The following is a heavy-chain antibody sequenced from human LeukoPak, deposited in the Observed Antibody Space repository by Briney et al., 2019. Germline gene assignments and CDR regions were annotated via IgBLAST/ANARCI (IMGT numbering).Heavy chain of an antibody. CDR1: GYTFTGYY. J-gene: IGHJ4*02. V-gene: IGHV1-2*02. D-gene: IGHD6-13*01. CDR2: INPNSGGT. Sequence: ASVKVSCKASGYTFTGYYMHWVRQAPGQGLEWMGWINPNSGGTNYAQKFQGRVTMTRDTSISTAYMELSRLRTDDTAVYYCARVIAAAFLFDYWGQGTLVTVSS. CDR3: ARVIAAAFLFDY.